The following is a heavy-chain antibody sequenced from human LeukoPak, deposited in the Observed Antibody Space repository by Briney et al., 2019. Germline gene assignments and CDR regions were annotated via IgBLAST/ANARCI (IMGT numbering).Heavy chain of an antibody. V-gene: IGHV4-4*07. D-gene: IGHD1-26*01. Sequence: SETLSLTCTVSGGSISSYYCSWIRQPAGKGLEWIGRIYTSGSTNYNPSLKSRVTLSVDTSNRQFSLNVTSMTAADTAMYYCARGQFWRGSEIRVWGQGTLVTVSS. CDR1: GGSISSYY. J-gene: IGHJ4*02. CDR2: IYTSGST. CDR3: ARGQFWRGSEIRV.